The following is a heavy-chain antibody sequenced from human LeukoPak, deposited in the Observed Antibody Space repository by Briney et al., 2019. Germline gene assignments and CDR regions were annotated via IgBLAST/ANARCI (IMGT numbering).Heavy chain of an antibody. CDR1: GFTFNNYP. Sequence: GGSLRLSCAASGFTFNNYPMTWVRQPPGKGLEWVSGISDSGDVTYYTDSVKGRFAVSRDNSKNTLYLQMSSLRAEDTAVYCCAKRSKLSCSSTSCPLDYWGQGTLVTVSS. J-gene: IGHJ4*02. V-gene: IGHV3-23*01. CDR3: AKRSKLSCSSTSCPLDY. CDR2: ISDSGDVT. D-gene: IGHD2-2*01.